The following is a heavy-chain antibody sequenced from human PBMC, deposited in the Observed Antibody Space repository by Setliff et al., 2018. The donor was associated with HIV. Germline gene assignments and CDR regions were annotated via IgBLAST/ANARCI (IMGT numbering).Heavy chain of an antibody. V-gene: IGHV4-34*01. CDR2: INHDRTT. CDR1: GGSFSGYY. D-gene: IGHD5-12*01. CDR3: ARLGAEDFSDYDWVDY. Sequence: SETLSLTCAVYGGSFSGYYWSWIRQPPGKGLEWIGEINHDRTTNYNPSLKSRVTISVDTSKNQFSLTLNSVTAADTAVYYCARLGAEDFSDYDWVDYWGQGTLVTVS. J-gene: IGHJ4*02.